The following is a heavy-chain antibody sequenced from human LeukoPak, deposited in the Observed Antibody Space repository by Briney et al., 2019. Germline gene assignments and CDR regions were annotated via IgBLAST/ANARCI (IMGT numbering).Heavy chain of an antibody. J-gene: IGHJ4*02. V-gene: IGHV3-74*01. D-gene: IGHD6-19*01. CDR2: INSDGSIT. Sequence: GGSLRLSCAASGFTFSSYWMHWVRQAPAKGLVWVSRINSDGSITTYADSVKGRFTVSRDNAKNTLYLQMTSLRAEDTAVHYCVRDRPVAGIDYWGQGTLVTVSS. CDR3: VRDRPVAGIDY. CDR1: GFTFSSYW.